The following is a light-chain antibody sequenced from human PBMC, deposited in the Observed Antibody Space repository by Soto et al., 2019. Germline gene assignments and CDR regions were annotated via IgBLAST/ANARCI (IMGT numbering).Light chain of an antibody. CDR2: YDS. V-gene: IGLV3-21*01. J-gene: IGLJ3*02. CDR1: NIGSKS. CDR3: QLWKISSGNEV. Sequence: SYELTQPPSVSVAPGKTASVACGGSNIGSKSVHWYQKKSGQAPVLVMYYDSDRPSGIPERFSGSNSGNTATLTSSRVEYGYEANDDSQLWKISSGNEVFGGGTKLTV.